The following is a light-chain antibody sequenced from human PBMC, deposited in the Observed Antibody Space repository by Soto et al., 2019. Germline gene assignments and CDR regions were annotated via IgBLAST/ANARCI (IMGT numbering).Light chain of an antibody. CDR1: ENVRTF. CDR3: QQYLITPWT. CDR2: GAS. V-gene: IGKV3-11*01. J-gene: IGKJ1*01. Sequence: VLTQSPATLSLSPGERTTLSCRASENVRTFVDWYQQKPGQAPRLLIYGASNRATDIPARFSGSGSGTDFTLTIGRLEHEDFVVYYCQQYLITPWTFGQGTKVDIK.